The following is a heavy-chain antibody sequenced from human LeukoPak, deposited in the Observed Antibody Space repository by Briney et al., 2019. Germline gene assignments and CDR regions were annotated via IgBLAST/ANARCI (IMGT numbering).Heavy chain of an antibody. CDR1: GYTFTGYY. Sequence: ASVKVSCKASGYTFTGYYMHWVRQAPGQGLEWMGWINPNSGGTNYAQKFQGRVTMTRDTPISTAYMELSRLRSDDTAVYYCARAHCSGGSCLYYFDYWGQGTLVTVSS. V-gene: IGHV1-2*02. CDR2: INPNSGGT. CDR3: ARAHCSGGSCLYYFDY. D-gene: IGHD2-15*01. J-gene: IGHJ4*02.